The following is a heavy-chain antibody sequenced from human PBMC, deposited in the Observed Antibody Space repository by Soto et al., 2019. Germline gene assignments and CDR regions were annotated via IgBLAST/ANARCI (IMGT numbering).Heavy chain of an antibody. J-gene: IGHJ4*02. CDR2: ISYDGINK. V-gene: IGHV3-30*18. Sequence: QVQLVESGGGVVQPGRSLRLSCAASGFTFSSYGMHWVRQAPGKGLEWVAVISYDGINKYYADSVKGRFTISRDNSKNTLYLQMNSMRAEDTAVYYWAKSVYNWNDGFFDYWGQGTLVNVSS. CDR3: AKSVYNWNDGFFDY. CDR1: GFTFSSYG. D-gene: IGHD1-1*01.